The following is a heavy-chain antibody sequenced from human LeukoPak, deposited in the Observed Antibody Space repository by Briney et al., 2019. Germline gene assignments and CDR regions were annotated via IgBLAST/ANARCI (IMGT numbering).Heavy chain of an antibody. Sequence: PEGSLRLSCAASGFTFTNFAMIWVRQAPGKGLEWVSAISGSGDKTHYADSVKGRFTISRDNSKSVLYMQLNNLRLEDTAVYYCGEGHWGRGTLVTVSS. CDR2: ISGSGDKT. CDR3: GEGH. V-gene: IGHV3-23*01. CDR1: GFTFTNFA. J-gene: IGHJ4*02.